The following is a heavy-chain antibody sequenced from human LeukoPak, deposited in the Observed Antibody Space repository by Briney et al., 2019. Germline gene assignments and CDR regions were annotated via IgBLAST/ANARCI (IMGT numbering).Heavy chain of an antibody. J-gene: IGHJ4*02. CDR1: GGSISGYY. CDR2: IFYSGST. D-gene: IGHD1-26*01. V-gene: IGHV4-59*01. Sequence: KPSETLSLTCTVSGGSISGYYWSWIRQPPGKGLEWIGYIFYSGSTNYNPSLKSRVTISVDTSKNQFSLQLSSVTAADTAVYYCARGEWDLLFDYWGQGTLVTVSS. CDR3: ARGEWDLLFDY.